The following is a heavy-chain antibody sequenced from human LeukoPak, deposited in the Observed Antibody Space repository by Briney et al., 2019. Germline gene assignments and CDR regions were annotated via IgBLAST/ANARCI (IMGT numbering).Heavy chain of an antibody. D-gene: IGHD2/OR15-2a*01. CDR3: ARGVYYFDY. CDR1: GFTFNTDW. V-gene: IGHV3-7*03. CDR2: IKEDGSEI. Sequence: GSLRLSCAASGFTFNTDWMSWVRQAPGKGLEWVANIKEDGSEIYYVDSVKGRFTISRDNAKNSLYLQMNSLRAEDTAVYYWARGVYYFDYWGQGTLVTVSS. J-gene: IGHJ4*02.